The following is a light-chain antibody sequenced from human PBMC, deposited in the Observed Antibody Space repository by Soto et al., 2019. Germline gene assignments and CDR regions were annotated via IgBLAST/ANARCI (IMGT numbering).Light chain of an antibody. Sequence: EIVLTQSPGTLSLSPGEGATLSCRASQSVSSSSLAWYQQKPGQAPRLLIYGASSRATGIPDRSSGSGSGTDFTLTISRLELEDFAVYYCQQYGSSPPTFGQGTKVDIK. CDR1: QSVSSSS. CDR2: GAS. V-gene: IGKV3-20*01. CDR3: QQYGSSPPT. J-gene: IGKJ1*01.